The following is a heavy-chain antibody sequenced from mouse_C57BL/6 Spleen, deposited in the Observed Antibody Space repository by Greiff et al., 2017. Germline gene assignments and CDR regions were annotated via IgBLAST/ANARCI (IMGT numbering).Heavy chain of an antibody. V-gene: IGHV5-17*01. CDR3: ARRYYYGSSQAWFAY. D-gene: IGHD1-1*01. J-gene: IGHJ3*01. Sequence: EVMLVESGGGLVKPGGSLKLSCAASGFTFSDYGMHWVRQAPEKGLEWVAYISSGSSTIYYADTVKGRFTISRANAKNTLFLQMSSLRSEDTAMYYCARRYYYGSSQAWFAYWGQGTLVTVSA. CDR1: GFTFSDYG. CDR2: ISSGSSTI.